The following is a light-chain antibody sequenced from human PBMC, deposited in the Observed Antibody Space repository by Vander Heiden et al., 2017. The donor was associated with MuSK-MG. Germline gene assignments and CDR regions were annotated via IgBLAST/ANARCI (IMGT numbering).Light chain of an antibody. V-gene: IGKV1-5*01. Sequence: DIQMTQSPSTLSASVGDRVTITCRDSQNIHNWLAWYQQKPGKPPKLLMYEVSNLEGGVPSRFRGRGYGTEFTLTISMLQPEDFATYYCPQDHSFSEFTFGQGTKVEI. CDR2: EVS. CDR1: QNIHNW. J-gene: IGKJ2*01. CDR3: PQDHSFSEFT.